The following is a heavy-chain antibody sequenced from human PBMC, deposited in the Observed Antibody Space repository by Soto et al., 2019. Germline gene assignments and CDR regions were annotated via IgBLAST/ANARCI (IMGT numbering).Heavy chain of an antibody. CDR3: ARSRTGTTYGGMDV. V-gene: IGHV3-66*01. CDR2: IHSGGDT. CDR1: GFAVSSNY. Sequence: EVPLVESGGDLVQPGGSLRLSCAASGFAVSSNYMTWVRQAPGKGLEWVSVIHSGGDTHYADSVRGRFTISRDNSKNTLYLQMNSLRAEDTAVYYCARSRTGTTYGGMDVW. J-gene: IGHJ6*01. D-gene: IGHD1-7*01.